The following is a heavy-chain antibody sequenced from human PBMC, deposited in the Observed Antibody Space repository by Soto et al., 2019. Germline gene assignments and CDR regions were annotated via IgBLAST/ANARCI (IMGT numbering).Heavy chain of an antibody. Sequence: LSLTCTVSGGSISSYYWSWIRQPPGKGLEWIGYICYSGSTNYNPSLKSRVTISVDTSKNQFSLKLSSVTAADTAVYYCAREKLVLRFLEWLQYGMDVWGQGTTVTVAS. CDR1: GGSISSYY. CDR3: AREKLVLRFLEWLQYGMDV. J-gene: IGHJ6*02. V-gene: IGHV4-59*01. CDR2: ICYSGST. D-gene: IGHD3-3*01.